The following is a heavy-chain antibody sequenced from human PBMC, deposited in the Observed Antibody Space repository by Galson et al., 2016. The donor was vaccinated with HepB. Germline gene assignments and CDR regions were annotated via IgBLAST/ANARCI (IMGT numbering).Heavy chain of an antibody. Sequence: SETLSLTCAVYGVSLNGYYWTWIRQPPGKGLDWIGEIKNDGRSNHNPSLKSRVTMSVDTSKNQFSLKLTSVTAADTAVYYCARLPHYTLATVRRNNYFDPRGQGTLVIVSS. CDR1: GVSLNGYY. D-gene: IGHD3-3*01. J-gene: IGHJ5*02. V-gene: IGHV4-34*01. CDR2: IKNDGRS. CDR3: ARLPHYTLATVRRNNYFDP.